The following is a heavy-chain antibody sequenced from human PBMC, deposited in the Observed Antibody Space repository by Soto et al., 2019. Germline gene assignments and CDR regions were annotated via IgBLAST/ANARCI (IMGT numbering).Heavy chain of an antibody. D-gene: IGHD1-26*01. CDR1: GFTFSCCG. CDR3: AKNRGTGSFTNWSLND. V-gene: IGHV3-23*01. CDR2: IHGGADCT. Sequence: EVQLLESGGGLVQPGGSLRLSCAASGFTFSCCGMSWVRQAPGRGLEWVSTIHGGADCTHYTDSVKGRFTISRDNSRNTVFLQMNSLTAGDTAIYYCAKNRGTGSFTNWSLNDWGRGTPVTVSS. J-gene: IGHJ2*01.